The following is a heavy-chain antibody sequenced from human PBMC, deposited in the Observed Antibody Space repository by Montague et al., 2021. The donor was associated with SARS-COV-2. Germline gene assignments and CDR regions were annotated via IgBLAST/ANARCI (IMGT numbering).Heavy chain of an antibody. CDR2: IYYSGST. CDR1: GYSISSGYH. CDR3: VEIVGAADY. Sequence: SETLSLTCTVSGYSISSGYHWGWIRQPPGKGLERIGSIYYSGSTYYNPSLKSRVTISVDTSKNQFSLKLSSVTAADTAVYYCVEIVGAADYWGQGTLVTVSS. V-gene: IGHV4-38-2*02. D-gene: IGHD1-26*01. J-gene: IGHJ4*02.